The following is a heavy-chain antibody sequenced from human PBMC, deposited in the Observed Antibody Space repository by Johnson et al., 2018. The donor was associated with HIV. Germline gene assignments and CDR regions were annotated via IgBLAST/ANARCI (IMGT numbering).Heavy chain of an antibody. D-gene: IGHD5-12*01. CDR1: GFTFSSYG. J-gene: IGHJ3*02. Sequence: QVQLVESGGGVVQPGRSLRLSCAASGFTFSSYGMHWVRQAPGKGLEWVAVIWYDGSNKYYADSVKGRFTISRDNSNNTLYLQMNSLRAEDTAVYYCAKDFGYPRPRDAFDIWGQGTMVTVSS. CDR3: AKDFGYPRPRDAFDI. V-gene: IGHV3-33*06. CDR2: IWYDGSNK.